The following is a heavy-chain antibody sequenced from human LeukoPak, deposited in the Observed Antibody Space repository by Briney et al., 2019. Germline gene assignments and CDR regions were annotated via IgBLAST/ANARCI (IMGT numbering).Heavy chain of an antibody. J-gene: IGHJ6*02. V-gene: IGHV3-23*01. Sequence: PGGSLRLSCAASGFTFSSYAMSWVRQAPGKGLEWVSAISGSGGSTYYADSVKGRFTISRDNSKNTLYLQMNSLRAEDTAVYYCARDMAWEVPAAILYYYYGMDVWGQGTTVTVSS. CDR3: ARDMAWEVPAAILYYYYGMDV. CDR1: GFTFSSYA. CDR2: ISGSGGST. D-gene: IGHD2-2*02.